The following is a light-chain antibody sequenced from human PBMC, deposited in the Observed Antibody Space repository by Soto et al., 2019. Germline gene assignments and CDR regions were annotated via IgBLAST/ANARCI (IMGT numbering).Light chain of an antibody. CDR3: RQYDSEST. V-gene: IGKV1-5*01. CDR1: QTISNW. Sequence: DIQMTQSPSTLSGSVSDRVTITCRASQTISNWLAWYQQKPGKAPKVLIHDASRLESGVPSRLSGSGSGTEFTLTIKNLQPDDFAIYYCRQYDSESTFGQGTKVDIK. CDR2: DAS. J-gene: IGKJ1*01.